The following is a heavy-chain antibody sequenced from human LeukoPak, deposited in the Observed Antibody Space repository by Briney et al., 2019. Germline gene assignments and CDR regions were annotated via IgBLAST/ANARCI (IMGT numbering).Heavy chain of an antibody. Sequence: ASVKVSCKASGYTFTSYGISWVRQAPGQGLEWMGWISAYNGNTNYAQKFQGRVTMTTDTSTSTAYMELRSLRSDDTAVYYCASSTRGVHEYSYGGYFDYWGQGTLVTVSS. V-gene: IGHV1-18*01. CDR3: ASSTRGVHEYSYGGYFDY. J-gene: IGHJ4*02. CDR1: GYTFTSYG. CDR2: ISAYNGNT. D-gene: IGHD5-18*01.